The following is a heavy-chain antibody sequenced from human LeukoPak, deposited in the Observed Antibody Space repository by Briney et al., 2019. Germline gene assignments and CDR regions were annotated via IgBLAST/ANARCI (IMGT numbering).Heavy chain of an antibody. J-gene: IGHJ3*02. CDR2: IYYSGST. Sequence: PSETLSLTCTVSGGSISSSSYYWGWIRQPPGKGLEWIGSIYYSGSTYYNPSLKSRVTISVDTSKNQFSLKLSSVTAADTAVYYCARAEVAGTECAFDISGQGTMVTVSS. D-gene: IGHD6-19*01. V-gene: IGHV4-39*07. CDR1: GGSISSSSYY. CDR3: ARAEVAGTECAFDI.